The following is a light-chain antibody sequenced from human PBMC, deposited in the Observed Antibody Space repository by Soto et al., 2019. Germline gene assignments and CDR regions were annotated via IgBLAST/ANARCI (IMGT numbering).Light chain of an antibody. CDR2: TAS. CDR3: QKSFT. Sequence: DIQMTQSPSTLSASVGDRVTITCRASQSISSWLAWYQQKPGKAPKLLIYTASTLESGVPARFSGSGSGTEVTRIISGLQPDDFSSDYCQKSFTFGAGTKVDI. CDR1: QSISSW. V-gene: IGKV1-5*03. J-gene: IGKJ3*01.